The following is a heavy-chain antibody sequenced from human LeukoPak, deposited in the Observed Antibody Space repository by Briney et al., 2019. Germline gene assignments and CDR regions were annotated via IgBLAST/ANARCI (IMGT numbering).Heavy chain of an antibody. V-gene: IGHV3-23*01. CDR1: GFTFRSYA. CDR2: ISSSGANT. Sequence: PGGSLRLSCAASGFTFRSYAMTWVRQAPGKGLEWGSTISSSGANTYYADSVKGLFTISRDNSKNTLYLQLNSLRAEDSAIYYCAKGASGSSGWFGDYWGQGTQVTVSS. J-gene: IGHJ4*02. CDR3: AKGASGSSGWFGDY. D-gene: IGHD6-19*01.